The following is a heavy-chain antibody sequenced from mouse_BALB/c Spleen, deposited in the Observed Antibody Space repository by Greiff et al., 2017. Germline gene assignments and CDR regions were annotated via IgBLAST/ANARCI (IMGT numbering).Heavy chain of an antibody. V-gene: IGHV14-1*02. CDR3: AKGGLRRGFAY. CDR1: GFNIKDYY. CDR2: IDPENGNT. J-gene: IGHJ3*01. Sequence: EVKLQESGAELVRPGALVKLSCKASGFNIKDYYMHWVKQRPEQGLEWIGWIDPENGNTIYDPKFQGKASITADTSSNTACLQLSSLTSEDTAVYYCAKGGLRRGFAYWGQGTLVTVSA. D-gene: IGHD2-2*01.